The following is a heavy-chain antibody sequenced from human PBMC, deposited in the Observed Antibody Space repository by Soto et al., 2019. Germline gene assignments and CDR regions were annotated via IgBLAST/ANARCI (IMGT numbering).Heavy chain of an antibody. CDR1: GYTFTSYG. D-gene: IGHD4-4*01. J-gene: IGHJ6*02. CDR2: ISAYNGNT. Sequence: QVQLVQSGAEVKKPGASVKVSCKASGYTFTSYGISWVRQAPGQGLEWMGWISAYNGNTNYAQKLQGRVTMTTDTSTSTAYKKLRSLRSDDTAVYYCARYGNGQHYCYGMDVWGQRTTVTVSS. V-gene: IGHV1-18*01. CDR3: ARYGNGQHYCYGMDV.